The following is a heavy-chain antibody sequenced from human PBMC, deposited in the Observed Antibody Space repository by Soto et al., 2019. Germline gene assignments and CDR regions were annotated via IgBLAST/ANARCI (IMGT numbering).Heavy chain of an antibody. CDR3: ARSSGSYSATPYYYYYGMDV. Sequence: GGSLRLSCAASGFTFSSYAMHWVRQAPGKGLEWVAVISYDGSNKYYADSVKGRFTISRDNSKNTLYLQMNSLRAEDTAVYYCARSSGSYSATPYYYYYGMDVWGQGTTVTVSS. CDR1: GFTFSSYA. V-gene: IGHV3-30-3*01. CDR2: ISYDGSNK. D-gene: IGHD2-21*01. J-gene: IGHJ6*02.